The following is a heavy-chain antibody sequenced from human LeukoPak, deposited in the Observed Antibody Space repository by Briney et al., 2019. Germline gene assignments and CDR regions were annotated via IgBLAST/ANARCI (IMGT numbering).Heavy chain of an antibody. V-gene: IGHV3-74*01. CDR3: ARDAAAVDY. CDR1: GFTFSSYW. D-gene: IGHD2-2*01. J-gene: IGHJ4*02. CDR2: INSCGSST. Sequence: GGSLRLSCAASGFTFSSYWMQGVRHAPGRGLVGVSRINSCGSSTSYADSGKGRFTISRDNAKNTLYLQMNSLRAEDTAVYYCARDAAAVDYWGQGTLVTVSS.